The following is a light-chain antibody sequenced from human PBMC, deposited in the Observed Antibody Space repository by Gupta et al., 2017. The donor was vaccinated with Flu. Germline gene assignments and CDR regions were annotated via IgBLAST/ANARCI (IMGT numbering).Light chain of an antibody. V-gene: IGLV3-21*03. CDR2: YDS. CDR1: NIGSKS. Sequence: SYVLTQPPSVSVAPGKTARITCGGNNIGSKSVHWYQQKPGQAPVLVVDYDSDRPSGIPERFSGSNSGSTATLTISSVEAGDEADYYCQVWDSSSDHLVVFGGGTKLTVL. CDR3: QVWDSSSDHLVV. J-gene: IGLJ2*01.